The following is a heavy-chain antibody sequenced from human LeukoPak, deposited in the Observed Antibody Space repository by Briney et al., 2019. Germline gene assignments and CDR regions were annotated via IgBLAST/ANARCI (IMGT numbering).Heavy chain of an antibody. D-gene: IGHD6-13*01. J-gene: IGHJ6*03. CDR1: GDSVSSLNYY. CDR3: ARGRVAAAPGPVTGGHYYYYMDV. Sequence: SETLSLTCVVSGDSVSSLNYYWGWIRQPPGKGLEWIGTTHYSGNTYYNPSLKSRVIISLDTSKNQFSLRLNSVTAADTAVYYCARGRVAAAPGPVTGGHYYYYMDVWGKGTTVTVSS. CDR2: THYSGNT. V-gene: IGHV4-39*07.